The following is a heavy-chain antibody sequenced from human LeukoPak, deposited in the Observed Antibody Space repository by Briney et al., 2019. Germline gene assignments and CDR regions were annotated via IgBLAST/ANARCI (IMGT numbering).Heavy chain of an antibody. D-gene: IGHD2-2*01. Sequence: PGGSLRLSCAASGFTFSSYSMHWVRQAPGKGLVWVSRINSDGSTTNYADSLKGRFTISRDNAKNTLYLEMNSLRAEDTAVYYCARVGHCSSTACFIDYWGQGTLVTVSS. J-gene: IGHJ4*02. V-gene: IGHV3-74*01. CDR2: INSDGSTT. CDR3: ARVGHCSSTACFIDY. CDR1: GFTFSSYS.